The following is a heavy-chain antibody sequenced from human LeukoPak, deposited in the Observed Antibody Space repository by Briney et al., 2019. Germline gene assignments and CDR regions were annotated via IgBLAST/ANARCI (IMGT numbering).Heavy chain of an antibody. V-gene: IGHV3-30*04. CDR1: GFTFSSYA. D-gene: IGHD4-23*01. J-gene: IGHJ4*02. CDR2: ISYDGSNK. CDR3: ARDREDYGGNHGEFDY. Sequence: PGGSLRLSCAASGFTFSSYAMHWVRQAPGKGLEWVAVISYDGSNKYYADSVKGRFTISRDNSKNTLYLQMNSLRAEDTAVYYCARDREDYGGNHGEFDYWGQGTLVTVSS.